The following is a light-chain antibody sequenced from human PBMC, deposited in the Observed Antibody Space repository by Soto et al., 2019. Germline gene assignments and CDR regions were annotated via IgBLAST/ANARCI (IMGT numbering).Light chain of an antibody. CDR2: EVS. V-gene: IGLV2-14*01. J-gene: IGLJ2*01. CDR3: SSYTIRATV. CDR1: SSDIGYNY. Sequence: QSALTQPASVSGSPGQSITISCTGTSSDIGYNYVSWYQQHPGKAPKLMIYEVSNRPSGVSNRFSGSKSGNTASLTISGLQAEDEADYYCSSYTIRATVFGGGTKVTVL.